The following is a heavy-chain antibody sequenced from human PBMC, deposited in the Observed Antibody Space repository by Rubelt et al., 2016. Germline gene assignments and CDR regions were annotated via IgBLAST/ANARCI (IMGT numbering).Heavy chain of an antibody. CDR2: IYWDDDK. J-gene: IGHJ4*02. CDR1: GFSLSTSGVG. Sequence: QITLKESGPTLVKPTQTLTLTCTFSGFSLSTSGVGVGWIRQPPGKALEWLALIYWDDDKRYSPSLKSRLTITKDTSKNQVVLTMTNMDPVDTATYYCAHSNLQLWGWTPGQYYFDYWGQGTLVTVSS. CDR3: AHSNLQLWGWTPGQYYFDY. V-gene: IGHV2-5*02. D-gene: IGHD5-18*01.